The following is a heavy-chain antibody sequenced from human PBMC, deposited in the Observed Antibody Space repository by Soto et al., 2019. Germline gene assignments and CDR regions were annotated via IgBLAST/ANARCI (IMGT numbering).Heavy chain of an antibody. CDR1: VRSFSDYY. V-gene: IGHV4-34*01. J-gene: IGHJ5*02. CDR2: INHSGST. CDR3: ARGSSTPVVPAAPNWFDP. D-gene: IGHD2-2*01. Sequence: PTETLSLTCAVSVRSFSDYYWSWIRQPPGKGLEWIGQINHSGSTNYITSLKSRVTISVDTSKNQFSLKLSSVTAADTSVYYCARGSSTPVVPAAPNWFDPWGQGTLVTVSS.